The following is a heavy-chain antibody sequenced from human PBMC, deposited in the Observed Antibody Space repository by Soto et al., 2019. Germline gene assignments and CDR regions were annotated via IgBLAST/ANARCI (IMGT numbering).Heavy chain of an antibody. J-gene: IGHJ6*02. CDR2: IVVGSGNT. Sequence: SVKVSCKASGFTFTSSAVQWVRQARGQRLEWIGWIVVGSGNTNYAQKSQERVTITRDMSTSTAYMELSSLRSEDTAVYYCAADEFRGPPSYYYYGMDVWGQGTTVTVSS. V-gene: IGHV1-58*01. CDR1: GFTFTSSA. CDR3: AADEFRGPPSYYYYGMDV. D-gene: IGHD3-10*01.